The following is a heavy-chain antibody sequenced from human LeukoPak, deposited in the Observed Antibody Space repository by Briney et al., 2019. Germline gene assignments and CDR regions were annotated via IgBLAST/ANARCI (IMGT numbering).Heavy chain of an antibody. J-gene: IGHJ4*02. CDR1: GFTFSTYW. CDR3: ARDRRLAAAGVFFDY. V-gene: IGHV3-7*03. CDR2: IKQDGTEK. D-gene: IGHD6-13*01. Sequence: GGSLRLYCAASGFTFSTYWMSWVRQAPGKGLEWVASIKQDGTEKYYVDSVKGRFTTSRDNAKNSLYLQMNSLIAEDTAVYYCARDRRLAAAGVFFDYWGQGTLVTVSS.